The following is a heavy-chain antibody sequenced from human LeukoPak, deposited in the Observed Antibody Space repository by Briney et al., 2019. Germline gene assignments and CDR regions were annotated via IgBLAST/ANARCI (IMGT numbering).Heavy chain of an antibody. Sequence: GGSLRLSCAASGFTFSSYAMSWVRQAPGKGLEWVSSISTSSSSKYYADSVKGRFTVSRDNAKNSLDLQMNSLRAEDTAVYYCARWDDLFLIDFWGQGTLVTVSS. CDR2: ISTSSSSK. V-gene: IGHV3-21*01. D-gene: IGHD3-9*01. CDR1: GFTFSSYA. CDR3: ARWDDLFLIDF. J-gene: IGHJ4*02.